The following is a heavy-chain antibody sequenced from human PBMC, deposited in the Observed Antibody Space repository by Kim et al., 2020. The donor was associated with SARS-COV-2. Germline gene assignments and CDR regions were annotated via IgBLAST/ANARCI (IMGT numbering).Heavy chain of an antibody. Sequence: GGSLRLSCAASGFTFGDYAMHWVRQAPGKGLEWVSGISWNSGSIGYADSVKGRFTISRDNAKNSLYLQMNSLRAEDTALYYCAKDMGLVPAATPYYYYGMDVWGQGTTVTVSS. CDR1: GFTFGDYA. D-gene: IGHD2-2*01. CDR2: ISWNSGSI. V-gene: IGHV3-9*01. J-gene: IGHJ6*02. CDR3: AKDMGLVPAATPYYYYGMDV.